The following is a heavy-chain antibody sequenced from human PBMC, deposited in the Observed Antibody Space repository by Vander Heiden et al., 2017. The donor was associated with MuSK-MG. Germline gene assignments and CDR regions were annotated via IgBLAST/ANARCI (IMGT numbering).Heavy chain of an antibody. Sequence: QVQLVQPGAEVKKPGASVKVSCTASGFTSPSYDINWERQATGQGLEWMVWMNPSSGNTGYAQKFQGRVTMTRNTSISTAYMELSSLGSEDTAVYYCARGLGSAMAENFDYWGQGTLVTVSS. V-gene: IGHV1-8*01. CDR1: GFTSPSYD. D-gene: IGHD5-18*01. CDR3: ARGLGSAMAENFDY. CDR2: MNPSSGNT. J-gene: IGHJ4*02.